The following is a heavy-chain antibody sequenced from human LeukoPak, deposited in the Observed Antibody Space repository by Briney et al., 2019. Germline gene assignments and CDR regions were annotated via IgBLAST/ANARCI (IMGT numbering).Heavy chain of an antibody. CDR1: GYTFTGYD. CDR3: ARGRLNGNVDF. V-gene: IGHV1-8*01. J-gene: IGHJ4*02. D-gene: IGHD1-20*01. CDR2: MHPNSGDT. Sequence: ASVKVSCKTSGYTFTGYDINWVRQAAGQGFEWMGWMHPNSGDTGYAHNLQGRITITRDSSTATVFMELSSLRSEDTAMCYCARGRLNGNVDFWGQGTLVTVSS.